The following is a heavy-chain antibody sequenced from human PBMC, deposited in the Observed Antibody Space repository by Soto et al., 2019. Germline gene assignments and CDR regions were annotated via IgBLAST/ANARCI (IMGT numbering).Heavy chain of an antibody. CDR3: AKDKEIGVEDAFDI. J-gene: IGHJ3*02. Sequence: EVQLVESGGGLVQPGRSLRLSCAASGFTFDDYAMHWVRQAPGKGLEWVSGISWNSGSIGYADSVKGRFTISRDNAKNSLYLQMNSLRAEDTALYYCAKDKEIGVEDAFDIWGQGTMVTVSS. CDR2: ISWNSGSI. V-gene: IGHV3-9*01. CDR1: GFTFDDYA.